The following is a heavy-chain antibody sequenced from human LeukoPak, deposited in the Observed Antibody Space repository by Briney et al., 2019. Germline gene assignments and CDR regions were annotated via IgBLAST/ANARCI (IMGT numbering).Heavy chain of an antibody. V-gene: IGHV3-23*01. D-gene: IGHD1-26*01. J-gene: IGHJ4*02. CDR3: PKGTRAESIVGATHFDY. Sequence: PGGSLRLSCAASGFTFSSYAMSWVRQAPGKGLEWVSAISGSGGSTYYADSVKGRFTISRDNPKNTLYLQMNSLRAEDTAVYYCPKGTRAESIVGATHFDYRGQAPLPSVPS. CDR1: GFTFSSYA. CDR2: ISGSGGST.